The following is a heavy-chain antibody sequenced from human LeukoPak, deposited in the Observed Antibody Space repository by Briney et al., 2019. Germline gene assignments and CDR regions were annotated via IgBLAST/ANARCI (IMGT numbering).Heavy chain of an antibody. Sequence: GGSLRLSCAASGFTFSSYAMSWVRQAPGKGLEWDSAISGSGGSTYYADSVKGRFTISRDNSKNTLYLQMNSLRAEDTAVYYCARAPTAMVSGLDYWGQGTLVTVSS. J-gene: IGHJ4*02. CDR1: GFTFSSYA. CDR3: ARAPTAMVSGLDY. V-gene: IGHV3-23*01. D-gene: IGHD5-18*01. CDR2: ISGSGGST.